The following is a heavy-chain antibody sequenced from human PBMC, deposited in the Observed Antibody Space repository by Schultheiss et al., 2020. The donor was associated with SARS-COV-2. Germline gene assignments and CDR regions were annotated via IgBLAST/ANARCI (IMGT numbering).Heavy chain of an antibody. Sequence: SETLSLTCAVSGGSISSSNWWSWVRQPPGKGLEWIGEIYHSGSTNYNPSLKSRVTISVDKSKNQFSLKLSSVTAADTAVYYCARDRVAVAGAGKLFDYWGQGTLVTVSS. V-gene: IGHV4-4*02. CDR3: ARDRVAVAGAGKLFDY. D-gene: IGHD6-19*01. J-gene: IGHJ4*02. CDR2: IYHSGST. CDR1: GGSISSSNW.